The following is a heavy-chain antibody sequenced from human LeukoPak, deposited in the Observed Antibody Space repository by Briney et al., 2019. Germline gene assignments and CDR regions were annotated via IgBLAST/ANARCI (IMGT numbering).Heavy chain of an antibody. CDR2: IYYSGST. CDR3: ARSSYYCYFDY. Sequence: SETLSLTCTVSGGSISSSSYYWGWIRQPPGKGLEWIGSIYYSGSTYYNPSLKSRVTISVDTSKNQFSLKLSSVTAADTAVYYCARSSYYCYFDYWGQGTLVTVSS. J-gene: IGHJ4*02. V-gene: IGHV4-39*01. CDR1: GGSISSSSYY. D-gene: IGHD3-10*01.